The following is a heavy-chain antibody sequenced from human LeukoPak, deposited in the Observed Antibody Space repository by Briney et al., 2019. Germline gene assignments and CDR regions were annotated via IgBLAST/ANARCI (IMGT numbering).Heavy chain of an antibody. CDR3: TRVQEAGYYYYYGMDV. CDR2: IRSKAYGGTT. J-gene: IGHJ6*02. CDR1: GFTFGDYA. D-gene: IGHD6-19*01. Sequence: SGGSLRLSCTASGFTFGDYAMSWFRQAPGEGLEWVGFIRSKAYGGTTEYAASVKGRFTISRDDSKSIAYLQMNSLKTEDTAVYYCTRVQEAGYYYYYGMDVWGQGTTVTVSS. V-gene: IGHV3-49*03.